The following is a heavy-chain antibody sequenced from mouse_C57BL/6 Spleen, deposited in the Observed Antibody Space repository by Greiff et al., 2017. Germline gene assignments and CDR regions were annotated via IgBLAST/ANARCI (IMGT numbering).Heavy chain of an antibody. Sequence: EVQLQQSGPELVKPGASVKISCKASGYSFTDYNMNWVKQSNGKSLEWIGVFNPNYGTTSYNQKFKGKATLTVDQASSTADMQLNSLTSEDSAVYYCARLGKDARLLRYYFDYWGQGTTLTVSS. D-gene: IGHD1-1*01. CDR1: GYSFTDYN. J-gene: IGHJ2*01. CDR3: ARLGKDARLLRYYFDY. V-gene: IGHV1-39*01. CDR2: FNPNYGTT.